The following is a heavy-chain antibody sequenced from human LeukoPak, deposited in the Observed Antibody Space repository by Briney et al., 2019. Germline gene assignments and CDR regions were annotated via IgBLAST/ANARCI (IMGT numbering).Heavy chain of an antibody. CDR1: GFTFSSYS. V-gene: IGHV3-21*01. J-gene: IGHJ4*02. D-gene: IGHD4-17*01. Sequence: GGSLRLSCAASGFTFSSYSMNWVRQAPGKGLEWVSSISSSSSYIYYADSVKGRFTISRDNAKNSLYLQMNSLRAEDTAVYYCARDQGGDYTFDYWGQGTLVTVSS. CDR2: ISSSSSYI. CDR3: ARDQGGDYTFDY.